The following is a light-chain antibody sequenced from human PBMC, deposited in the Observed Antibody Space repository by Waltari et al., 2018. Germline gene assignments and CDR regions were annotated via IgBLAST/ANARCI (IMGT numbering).Light chain of an antibody. J-gene: IGLJ2*01. CDR1: SSDVGGYNY. CDR3: SSYTTSSTLV. CDR2: GVS. V-gene: IGLV2-14*01. Sequence: QSAPTQPPSVSGSPGQSVTISCTGTSSDVGGYNYVSWYQQHPGKAPTLMIFGVSNRPSGVSDRFSGSKSGNTASLTISGLQAEDETDYSCSSYTTSSTLVFGGGTRLTVL.